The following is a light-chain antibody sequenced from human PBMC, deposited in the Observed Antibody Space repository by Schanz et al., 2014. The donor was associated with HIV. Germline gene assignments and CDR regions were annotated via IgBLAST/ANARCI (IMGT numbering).Light chain of an antibody. CDR1: QSVSSY. CDR3: QQYATSSWT. CDR2: DTS. V-gene: IGKV3-11*01. Sequence: EFVLTQSPATLSLSPGERATLSCRASQSVSSYLAWYQQKPGQAPRLLIYDTSNRATGIPARFSGSGSGTDFTLTISRLEPEDFAVYYCQQYATSSWTFGQGTKVEIK. J-gene: IGKJ1*01.